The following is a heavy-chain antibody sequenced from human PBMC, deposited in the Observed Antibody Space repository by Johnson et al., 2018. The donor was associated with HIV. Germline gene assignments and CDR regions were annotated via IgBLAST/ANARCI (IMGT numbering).Heavy chain of an antibody. Sequence: VQLVESGGGVVQPGRSLRLSCAASGFTFSSYAMHWVRQAPGKGLEWVAVISYDGSNKYYADSVKGRFTISRDNSKTTLYLQMNSLRTEDTAVYYCAKDRTSAQSAFDIWGQGTMVTVSS. D-gene: IGHD1-1*01. V-gene: IGHV3-30*04. CDR1: GFTFSSYA. CDR2: ISYDGSNK. CDR3: AKDRTSAQSAFDI. J-gene: IGHJ3*02.